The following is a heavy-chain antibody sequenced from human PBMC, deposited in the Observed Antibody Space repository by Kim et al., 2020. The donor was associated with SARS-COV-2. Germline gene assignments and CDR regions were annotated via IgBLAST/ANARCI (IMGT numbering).Heavy chain of an antibody. CDR2: IYSGGSS. J-gene: IGHJ3*02. CDR1: GFTVSSNY. V-gene: IGHV3-53*01. CDR3: VRECVTGACDI. Sequence: GGSLRLSCAASGFTVSSNYMSWVRQAPGKGLEWVSVIYSGGSSYYADSVKGRFTISRDNSKNTVYLQMNSLRAEDAAVYYCVRECVTGACDIWGQGTMVTGSS.